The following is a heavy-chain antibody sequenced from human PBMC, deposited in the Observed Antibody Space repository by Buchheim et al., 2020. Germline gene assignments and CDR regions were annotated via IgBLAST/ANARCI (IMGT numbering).Heavy chain of an antibody. CDR2: FYYSGKT. J-gene: IGHJ4*02. D-gene: IGHD5-18*01. Sequence: QLQLQESGPGLVKPSETLSLTCSVSGGSISSSSYYWGWIRQPPGKGLEWIGSFYYSGKTYYNPSLKSRVTISVDTSKNQFSLTLSSVTAADVAVYHCVGAYNYGFDSWGQGTL. V-gene: IGHV4-39*01. CDR1: GGSISSSSYY. CDR3: VGAYNYGFDS.